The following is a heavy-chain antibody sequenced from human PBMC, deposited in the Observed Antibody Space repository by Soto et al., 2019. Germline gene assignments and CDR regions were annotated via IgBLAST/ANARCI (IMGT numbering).Heavy chain of an antibody. J-gene: IGHJ4*02. Sequence: PGGSLRLSCAASGFTFGDYYMSWIRQAPGKGLEWVSYISSRSSTIFYADSVKGRFTISRDNVKNSLYLQMNSLRAEDTAVYYCATTPQVGATTHDDYWGQGTLVTVSS. CDR3: ATTPQVGATTHDDY. CDR2: ISSRSSTI. D-gene: IGHD1-26*01. V-gene: IGHV3-11*01. CDR1: GFTFGDYY.